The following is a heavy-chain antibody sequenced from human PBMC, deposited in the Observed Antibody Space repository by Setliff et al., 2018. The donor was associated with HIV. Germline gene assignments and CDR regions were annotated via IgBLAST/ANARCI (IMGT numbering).Heavy chain of an antibody. J-gene: IGHJ3*02. CDR2: IYIRGDT. CDR1: GGSISSGNYY. CDR3: ARLHVPAAVGAFDI. V-gene: IGHV4-61*02. Sequence: PSETLSLTCSVSGGSISSGNYYWSWIRQPAGKGLEWIGRIYIRGDTHYNPFLKSRVTISVDTSKNQFSLSLGSVTAADTAMYYCARLHVPAAVGAFDIWGQGTLVTVSS. D-gene: IGHD2-2*01.